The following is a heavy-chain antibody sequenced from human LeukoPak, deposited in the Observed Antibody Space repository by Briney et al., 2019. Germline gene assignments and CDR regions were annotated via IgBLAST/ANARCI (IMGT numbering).Heavy chain of an antibody. CDR3: AREPYSSSWYRGALDFDY. J-gene: IGHJ4*02. CDR1: GGTFSSYA. V-gene: IGHV1-69*13. Sequence: ASVKVSCTASGGTFSSYAISWVRQAPGQGLEWMGGIIPIFGTANYAQKFQGRVTITADESTSTAYMELSSLRSEDTAVYYCAREPYSSSWYRGALDFDYWGQGTLVTVSS. D-gene: IGHD6-13*01. CDR2: IIPIFGTA.